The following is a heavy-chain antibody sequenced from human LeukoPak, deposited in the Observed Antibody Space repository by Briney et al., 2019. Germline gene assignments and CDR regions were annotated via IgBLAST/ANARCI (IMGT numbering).Heavy chain of an antibody. CDR1: GYSISSGYY. Sequence: PSETLSLTCAVSGYSISSGYYWGWIRQPPGKGLEWIGSIYHSGGTYYNPSHKSRITISVDTSKNQFSLKLTSVTAADTAVYYCARQRGSGTYSAYYFDYWGQGTLVTVSS. J-gene: IGHJ4*02. CDR3: ARQRGSGTYSAYYFDY. V-gene: IGHV4-38-2*01. D-gene: IGHD3-10*01. CDR2: IYHSGGT.